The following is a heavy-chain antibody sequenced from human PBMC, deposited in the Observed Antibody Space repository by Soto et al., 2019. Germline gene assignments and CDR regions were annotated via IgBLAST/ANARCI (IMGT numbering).Heavy chain of an antibody. CDR3: AKDRVGGTFYTPLAF. J-gene: IGHJ4*02. CDR1: GFNFDNYG. CDR2: ITYDGSFQ. D-gene: IGHD1-7*01. Sequence: PGGSLRLCCRASGFNFDNYGMHWVRQAPGKGLEWVAVITYDGSFQYYADSVKGRFTISRDNSKNTLSLHLNTLKPEDTAVYHCAKDRVGGTFYTPLAFWGQGTLVTVSS. V-gene: IGHV3-30*18.